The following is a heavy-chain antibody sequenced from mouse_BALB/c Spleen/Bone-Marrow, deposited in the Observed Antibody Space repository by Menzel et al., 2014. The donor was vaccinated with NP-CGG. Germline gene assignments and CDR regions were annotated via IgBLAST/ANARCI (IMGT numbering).Heavy chain of an antibody. Sequence: QVQLKESGAELVKPGASVKLSCKASGYTFTSYYMYWAKQRPGQGLEWIGEINPSNGGTNFNEKFESKATLTVDKSSSTAYMQLSSLTSEDSAVYYCTRREYYRYDRAMDYWGQGTSVTVSS. CDR1: GYTFTSYY. CDR3: TRREYYRYDRAMDY. CDR2: INPSNGGT. V-gene: IGHV1S81*02. D-gene: IGHD2-14*01. J-gene: IGHJ4*01.